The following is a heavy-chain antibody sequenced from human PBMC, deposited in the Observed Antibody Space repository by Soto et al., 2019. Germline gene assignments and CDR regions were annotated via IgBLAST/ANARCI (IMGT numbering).Heavy chain of an antibody. V-gene: IGHV1-69*01. CDR1: GETLNSNP. Sequence: QVQLVQSGAEVKKPGSSLKVSCKVFGETLNSNPIGWVRQAPGQGLEWVGGIVPLSDRTNYAQELQGRVTVTADGTTGTVYMELSSLKSDDTAVYYCARKSGRDCRSGGGCFSLDVWGQGSMITVSS. J-gene: IGHJ4*02. D-gene: IGHD2-15*01. CDR3: ARKSGRDCRSGGGCFSLDV. CDR2: IVPLSDRT.